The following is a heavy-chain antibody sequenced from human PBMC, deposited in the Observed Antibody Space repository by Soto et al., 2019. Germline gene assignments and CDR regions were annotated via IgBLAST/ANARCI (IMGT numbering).Heavy chain of an antibody. CDR1: GGSISSGGYY. Sequence: QVQLQESGPGLVKPSQTLSLTCTVSGGSISSGGYYWSWVRQHPGKGLEWIGYIYYSGSTYYNPSLKSRVTISVDTSKNQFSLKLSSVTAADTAVYYCAREGVDTAMALDYWGQGTLVTVSS. CDR2: IYYSGST. D-gene: IGHD5-18*01. J-gene: IGHJ4*02. CDR3: AREGVDTAMALDY. V-gene: IGHV4-31*03.